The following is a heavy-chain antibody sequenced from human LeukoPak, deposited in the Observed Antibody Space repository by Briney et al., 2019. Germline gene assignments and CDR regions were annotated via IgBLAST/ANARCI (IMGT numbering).Heavy chain of an antibody. D-gene: IGHD3-22*01. CDR3: ARGMGDYYYYDSSGYLSFDY. J-gene: IGHJ4*02. V-gene: IGHV1-18*01. CDR2: ISAYNGNT. Sequence: EASVKVSCKASGYTFTSYGISWVRQAPGQGLEWMGWISAYNGNTNYAQKLQGRVTMTTDTSTSTAYMELRSLRSDDTAVYYCARGMGDYYYYDSSGYLSFDYWGQGTLVTVSS. CDR1: GYTFTSYG.